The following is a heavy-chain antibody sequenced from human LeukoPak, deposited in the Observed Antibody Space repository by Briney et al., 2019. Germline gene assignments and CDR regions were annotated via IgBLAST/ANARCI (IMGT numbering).Heavy chain of an antibody. J-gene: IGHJ3*02. Sequence: GGSLRLSCAASGFTFDDYGMSWVRQAPGKGLEWVSGINWNGGSTGYADSVKGRFTISRDNAKNSLYLQMNSLRAEGTALYYCARVWGGYCSSTSCYGAFDIWGQGTMVTVSS. CDR3: ARVWGGYCSSTSCYGAFDI. V-gene: IGHV3-20*04. CDR2: INWNGGST. D-gene: IGHD2-2*01. CDR1: GFTFDDYG.